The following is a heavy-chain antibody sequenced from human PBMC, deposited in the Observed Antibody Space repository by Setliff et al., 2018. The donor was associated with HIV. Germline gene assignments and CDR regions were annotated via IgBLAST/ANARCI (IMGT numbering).Heavy chain of an antibody. CDR1: DDPIGSYY. D-gene: IGHD2-15*01. V-gene: IGHV4-4*07. Sequence: PSETLSLTCYVTDDPIGSYYWSWVRQPAGKGMEWIGRRYVRGDTNYNPSLKSRVTMSLDTSKKHFSLKLKSVTAADTAVYYCALTGHRLLRGYMDVWGKGTTVTVSS. J-gene: IGHJ6*03. CDR2: RYVRGDT. CDR3: ALTGHRLLRGYMDV.